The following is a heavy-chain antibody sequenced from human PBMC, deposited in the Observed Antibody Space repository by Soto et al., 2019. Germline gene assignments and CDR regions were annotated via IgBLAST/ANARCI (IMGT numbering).Heavy chain of an antibody. CDR3: ASITMVRGVIIDY. Sequence: QVQLQESGPGLVKPSETLSLTCTVSGGSISSYYWSWIRQPPGKGLEWIGYIYYSGSTNYNPSLKSRVTISVDTSKNQFSLKLSSVTAADTAVYYCASITMVRGVIIDYWGQGTLVTVSS. CDR2: IYYSGST. V-gene: IGHV4-59*08. CDR1: GGSISSYY. J-gene: IGHJ4*02. D-gene: IGHD3-10*01.